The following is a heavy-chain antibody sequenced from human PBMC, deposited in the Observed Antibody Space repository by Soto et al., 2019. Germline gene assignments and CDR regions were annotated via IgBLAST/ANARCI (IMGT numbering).Heavy chain of an antibody. CDR1: GDSVSSNTAS. Sequence: PSQTLSLTCAISGDSVSSNTASWNWIRQSPSRGLEWLGRTYFRSKWDNDYAVSVKSRININPDTSTNQFSLQLNSVTPEDTAVYFCSKGDNLGPKTGYAFDPWGQGIMVTVSS. V-gene: IGHV6-1*01. CDR2: TYFRSKWDN. D-gene: IGHD5-12*01. CDR3: SKGDNLGPKTGYAFDP. J-gene: IGHJ5*02.